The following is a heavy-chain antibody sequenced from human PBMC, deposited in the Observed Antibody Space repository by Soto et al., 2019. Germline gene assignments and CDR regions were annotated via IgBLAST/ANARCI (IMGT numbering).Heavy chain of an antibody. CDR1: GFTFSRYS. CDR3: SRAPFDSSGYFGY. J-gene: IGHJ4*02. Sequence: GGSLRLSCAASGFTFSRYSMHWVRQAPGKGLEWVAAISYDETNESYADSVKGRFTISRDTSKNTLFLQMNSLRPEDTAVYFCSRAPFDSSGYFGYWAQGALVTVSS. D-gene: IGHD3-22*01. V-gene: IGHV3-30-3*01. CDR2: ISYDETNE.